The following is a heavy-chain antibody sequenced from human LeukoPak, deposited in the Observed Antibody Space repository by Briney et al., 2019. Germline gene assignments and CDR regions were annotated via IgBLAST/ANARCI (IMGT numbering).Heavy chain of an antibody. J-gene: IGHJ4*02. D-gene: IGHD2-15*01. CDR1: GFTFSSYA. CDR3: ARDSGLDIVVVVAAIPDY. CDR2: ISYDGSNK. Sequence: GGSLRLSCAASGFTFSSYAMHWVRQAPGKGLEWVAVISYDGSNKYYADSVKGRFTISRDNSKNTLYLQMNSLRAEDTAVYYCARDSGLDIVVVVAAIPDYWGQGTLVTVSS. V-gene: IGHV3-30*04.